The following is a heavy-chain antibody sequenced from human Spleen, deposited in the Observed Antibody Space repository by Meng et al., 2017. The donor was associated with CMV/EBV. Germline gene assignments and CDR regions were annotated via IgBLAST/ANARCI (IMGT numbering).Heavy chain of an antibody. Sequence: GSLRLSCAVYGGSFSGYYWSWIRQPPGKGLEWIGEINHSGSTHYNPSLKSRITISLDTSKNQFSLKLSSVTAADTAVYYCARDWAYSSSLNWFDPWGQGTLVTVSS. CDR2: INHSGST. J-gene: IGHJ5*02. D-gene: IGHD6-13*01. V-gene: IGHV4-34*01. CDR3: ARDWAYSSSLNWFDP. CDR1: GGSFSGYY.